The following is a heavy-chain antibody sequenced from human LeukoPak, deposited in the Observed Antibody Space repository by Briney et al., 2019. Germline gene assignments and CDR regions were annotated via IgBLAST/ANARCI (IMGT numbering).Heavy chain of an antibody. D-gene: IGHD3-22*01. V-gene: IGHV3-23*01. CDR2: ISGSGGST. CDR3: ARDTYFYDTSGYYINDL. CDR1: GFTFSSYA. Sequence: PGGSLRLSCAASGFTFSSYAMSWVRQAPGKGLEWVSAISGSGGSTYYADSVKGRFTISRDNSKNTLYLQMNSLRAEDTAVYFCARDTYFYDTSGYYINDLWGQGTLVTVSS. J-gene: IGHJ5*02.